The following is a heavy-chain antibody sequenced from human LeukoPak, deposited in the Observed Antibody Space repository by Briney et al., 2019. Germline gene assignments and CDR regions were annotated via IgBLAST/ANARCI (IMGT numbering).Heavy chain of an antibody. CDR3: ATLHDH. CDR1: GFTFSSYA. V-gene: IGHV3-30-3*01. Sequence: GGSLRLSCAASGFTFSSYAMHWVRQAPGKGLEWVAVISYDRSITYYADSVKGRFTLSCDNSKNTLYLQMNSLSPEDTAVYYCATLHDHWGQGTLVTVSS. CDR2: ISYDRSIT. J-gene: IGHJ4*02.